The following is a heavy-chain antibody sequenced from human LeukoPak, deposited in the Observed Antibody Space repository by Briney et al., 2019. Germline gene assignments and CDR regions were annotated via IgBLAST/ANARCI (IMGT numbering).Heavy chain of an antibody. J-gene: IGHJ4*02. Sequence: GSLRLSCAASGFTFSSYAMSWVRQAPGKGLEWVSAISGSGGSTYYADSVKGRFTISRDNSKNTPYLQMNSLRAEDTAVYYCAKRGSSGWYAFDYWGQGTLVTVSS. CDR1: GFTFSSYA. CDR2: ISGSGGST. D-gene: IGHD6-19*01. V-gene: IGHV3-23*01. CDR3: AKRGSSGWYAFDY.